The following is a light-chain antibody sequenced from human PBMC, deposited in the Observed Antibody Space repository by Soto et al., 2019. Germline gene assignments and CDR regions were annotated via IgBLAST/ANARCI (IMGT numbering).Light chain of an antibody. CDR1: QSVNNN. CDR2: GAS. Sequence: ETLMTQSPATLSVSPGERATLSCMASQSVNNNLSWYQQKLGRAPRVLIYGASTRATGIPARFTGSWSGTEFILTITSLQSEDSAVYYGQEYNTWPWTFGQGTKVDI. CDR3: QEYNTWPWT. J-gene: IGKJ1*01. V-gene: IGKV3-15*01.